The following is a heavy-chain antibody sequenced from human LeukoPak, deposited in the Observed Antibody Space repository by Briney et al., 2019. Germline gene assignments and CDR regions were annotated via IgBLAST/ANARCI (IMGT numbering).Heavy chain of an antibody. CDR3: ARTTYYYDSSGRPYYFDY. V-gene: IGHV2-70*11. Sequence: SGPALVKPTQTLTLTCTCSGFSLSTSGMCVSWIRQPPGKALEWLARIDWDDDKYYSTSLKTRLTISKDTSKNQVVLTMTNMDPVDTATYYCARTTYYYDSSGRPYYFDYWGQGTLVTVSS. CDR1: GFSLSTSGMC. J-gene: IGHJ4*02. CDR2: IDWDDDK. D-gene: IGHD3-22*01.